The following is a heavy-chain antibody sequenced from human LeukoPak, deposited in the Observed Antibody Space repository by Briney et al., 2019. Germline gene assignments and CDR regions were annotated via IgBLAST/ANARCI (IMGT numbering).Heavy chain of an antibody. CDR3: ARGPCGGDCYSDY. CDR1: EFTFSTYA. CDR2: ISGSGGIT. J-gene: IGHJ4*02. V-gene: IGHV3-23*01. Sequence: GGSLRLSCAASEFTFSTYAMGWVRQAAGKGLEWVSTISGSGGITHYADSVKGRFTISRDNSKNTLFLQMSGLRAEDTAVYYCARGPCGGDCYSDYWGQGTLVTVSS. D-gene: IGHD2-21*02.